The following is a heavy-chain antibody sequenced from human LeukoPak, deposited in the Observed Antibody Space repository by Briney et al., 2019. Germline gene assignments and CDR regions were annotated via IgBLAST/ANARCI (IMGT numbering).Heavy chain of an antibody. CDR3: ARDLVEDWQYYYYYMDV. V-gene: IGHV1-18*01. J-gene: IGHJ6*03. D-gene: IGHD5-24*01. CDR2: ISAYNGNT. CDR1: GYTFTSYG. Sequence: ASVKVSCKASGYTFTSYGISWVRQAPGQGLEWMGWISAYNGNTNYAQKLQGRVTMTTDTSTSTAYMELRSLRSDDTAVYYYARDLVEDWQYYYYYMDVWGKGTTVTVSS.